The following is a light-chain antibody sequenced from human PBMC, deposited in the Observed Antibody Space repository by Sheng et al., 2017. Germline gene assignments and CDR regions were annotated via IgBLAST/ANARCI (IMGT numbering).Light chain of an antibody. Sequence: EIVLTQSPGTLSLSPGERATLFCRASQTVSNNYLAWYQQKPAQAPRLLIYGASTRATGIPARFSGSGSGTEFTLTISSLQSEDFAVYYCQQYNNWPPITFGQGTRLEIK. CDR1: QTVSNN. CDR3: QQYNNWPPIT. J-gene: IGKJ5*01. CDR2: GAS. V-gene: IGKV3-15*01.